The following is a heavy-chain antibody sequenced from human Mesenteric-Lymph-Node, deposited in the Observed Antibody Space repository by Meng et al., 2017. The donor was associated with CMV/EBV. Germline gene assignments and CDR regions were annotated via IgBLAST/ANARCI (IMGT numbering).Heavy chain of an antibody. V-gene: IGHV3-33*06. Sequence: GESLKISCAASGFTFSSYGMHWVRQAPGKGLEWVAVIWYDGSNKYYADSVKGRFTISRDNSENTLYLQMNSLRVEDTAVYYCAKDHLWREWLGHAFDIWGQGTMVTVSS. CDR2: IWYDGSNK. D-gene: IGHD6-19*01. J-gene: IGHJ3*02. CDR3: AKDHLWREWLGHAFDI. CDR1: GFTFSSYG.